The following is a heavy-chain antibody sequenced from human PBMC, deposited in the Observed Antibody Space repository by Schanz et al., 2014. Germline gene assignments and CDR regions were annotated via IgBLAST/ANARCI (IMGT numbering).Heavy chain of an antibody. D-gene: IGHD2-21*02. J-gene: IGHJ4*02. CDR2: ISAHNGNT. CDR3: ARDGAYCGGDCYSVDS. CDR1: GYTFSSYG. V-gene: IGHV1-18*04. Sequence: QVQLVQSGAEVKKPGASVKVSCKASGYTFSSYGITWVRQAPGQGLEWMGWISAHNGNTNYAQKLQGRVTMTIDTSKSTAYMELRSLRSDDTAVYYCARDGAYCGGDCYSVDSWGQGTLVTVSS.